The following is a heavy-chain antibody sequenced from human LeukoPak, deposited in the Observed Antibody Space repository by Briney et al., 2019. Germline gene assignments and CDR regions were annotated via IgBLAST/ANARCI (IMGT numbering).Heavy chain of an antibody. D-gene: IGHD3-9*01. Sequence: PGGSLRLSCAASGFTFSSYSMNWVRQAPGKGLEWVSYISSSSSTIYYADSVKGRFTISRDNAKNSLYLQMNSLRAEDTAVYYCARAALRYFDRDAFDIWGQGTMVNVSS. CDR2: ISSSSSTI. J-gene: IGHJ3*02. CDR1: GFTFSSYS. V-gene: IGHV3-48*04. CDR3: ARAALRYFDRDAFDI.